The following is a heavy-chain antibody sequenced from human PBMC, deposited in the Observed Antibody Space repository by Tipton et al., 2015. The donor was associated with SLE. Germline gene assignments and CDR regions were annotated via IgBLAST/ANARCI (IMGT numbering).Heavy chain of an antibody. Sequence: RSLRLSCAASGFTFSSYGMHWVRQAPGKGLEWVAVISYDGSNKYYADSVKGRFTISRDNSKNTLYLQMNSLRAEDTAVYYCARLSTGTTDAFDIWGQGTMVTVSS. J-gene: IGHJ3*02. CDR2: ISYDGSNK. D-gene: IGHD1-14*01. CDR3: ARLSTGTTDAFDI. CDR1: GFTFSSYG. V-gene: IGHV3-30*03.